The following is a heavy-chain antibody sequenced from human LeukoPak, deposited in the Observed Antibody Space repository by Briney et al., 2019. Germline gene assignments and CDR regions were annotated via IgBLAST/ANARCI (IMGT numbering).Heavy chain of an antibody. CDR2: INPIESKT. Sequence: GESLKISCKGSGYTYNSYWIGWVRQMPGKGLEWIGIINPIESKTKYSQSFEGQVTISADKSINTAYLQWTSLKASDTAMYFCATRDGYNLLSWGQGTLVTVSS. CDR1: GYTYNSYW. D-gene: IGHD5-24*01. V-gene: IGHV5-51*01. J-gene: IGHJ4*02. CDR3: ATRDGYNLLS.